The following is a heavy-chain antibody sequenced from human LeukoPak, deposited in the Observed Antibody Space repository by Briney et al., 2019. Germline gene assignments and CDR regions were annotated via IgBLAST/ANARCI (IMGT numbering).Heavy chain of an antibody. Sequence: ASVKVSCKASGYTFTSYYMRWVRQAPGQGLEWMGIINPSGGSTSYAQKFQGRVTMTRDTSTSTVYMELSSLRSEDTAVYYCASLVGWSGYYSDALDIWGQGTMVTVSS. V-gene: IGHV1-46*01. CDR1: GYTFTSYY. J-gene: IGHJ3*02. CDR3: ASLVGWSGYYSDALDI. D-gene: IGHD3-3*01. CDR2: INPSGGST.